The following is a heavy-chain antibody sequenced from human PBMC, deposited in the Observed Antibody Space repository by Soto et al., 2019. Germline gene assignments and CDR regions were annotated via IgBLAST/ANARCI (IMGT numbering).Heavy chain of an antibody. CDR2: IYPGDSNT. CDR1: GYSFTSYW. V-gene: IGHV5-51*01. J-gene: IGHJ6*02. Sequence: GGALKISCKGSGYSFTSYWIGWVRPMPGKGLGWMGIIYPGDSNTRYSPSLQGQVTISVDKSISTAYLQWSSLKATDTAMYYCARHAYDFWSGHPNPRYYYGMDVWGQGTTVTVSS. CDR3: ARHAYDFWSGHPNPRYYYGMDV. D-gene: IGHD3-3*01.